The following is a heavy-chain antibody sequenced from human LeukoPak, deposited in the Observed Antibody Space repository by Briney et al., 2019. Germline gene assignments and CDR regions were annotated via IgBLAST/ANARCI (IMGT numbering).Heavy chain of an antibody. J-gene: IGHJ4*02. Sequence: PSETLSLTCAVYGGSFSGYYWSWIRQPPGKGLEWIGEINHSGSTNYNPSLKSRVTISVDTSKNQFSLKLSSVTAADTAVYYCATSRWPRDANFDYWGQGTLVTVSS. CDR3: ATSRWPRDANFDY. CDR2: INHSGST. D-gene: IGHD6-13*01. V-gene: IGHV4-34*01. CDR1: GGSFSGYY.